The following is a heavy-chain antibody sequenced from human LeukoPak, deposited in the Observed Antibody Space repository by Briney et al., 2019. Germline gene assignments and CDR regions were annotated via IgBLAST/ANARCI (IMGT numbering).Heavy chain of an antibody. D-gene: IGHD3-3*01. CDR1: GGSISSYY. J-gene: IGHJ5*02. CDR3: ARGLTYYDFWSGYPREYNWFDP. Sequence: SETLSLTCTVSGGSISSYYWSWIRQPPGEGLEWIGYIYYSGSTNYNPSLKSRVTVSVDTSKNQFSLKLSSVTAADTAVYYCARGLTYYDFWSGYPREYNWFDPWGQGTLVTVSS. CDR2: IYYSGST. V-gene: IGHV4-59*01.